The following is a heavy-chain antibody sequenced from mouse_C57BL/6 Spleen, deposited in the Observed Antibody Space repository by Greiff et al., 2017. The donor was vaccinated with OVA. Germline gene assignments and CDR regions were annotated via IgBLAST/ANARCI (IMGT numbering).Heavy chain of an antibody. CDR3: ARYYYGNSAWFAY. V-gene: IGHV1-50*01. Sequence: QVQLQQSGAELVKPGASVKLSCKASGYTFTSYWMQWVKQRPGQGLEWIGEIDPSDSYTNYNQKFKGKATLTVDTSSSTAYMQLSSLTSEDSAVYYCARYYYGNSAWFAYWGQGTLVTVSA. CDR2: IDPSDSYT. CDR1: GYTFTSYW. D-gene: IGHD2-1*01. J-gene: IGHJ3*01.